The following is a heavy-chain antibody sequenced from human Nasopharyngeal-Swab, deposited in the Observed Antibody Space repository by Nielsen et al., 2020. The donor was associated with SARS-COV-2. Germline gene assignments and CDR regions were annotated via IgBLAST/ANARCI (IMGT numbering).Heavy chain of an antibody. CDR1: GLTLRTND. V-gene: IGHV3-48*02. Sequence: AGSLRLSCAASGLTLRTNDINWVRVAAGKGLEWVSYISGSSSATYYADSVKGRFTIPRDNAKNSLHFQMNSLRDDYTAVYYFARGWLADWGQGTPVTVSS. CDR3: ARGWLAD. D-gene: IGHD3-9*01. J-gene: IGHJ4*02. CDR2: ISGSSSAT.